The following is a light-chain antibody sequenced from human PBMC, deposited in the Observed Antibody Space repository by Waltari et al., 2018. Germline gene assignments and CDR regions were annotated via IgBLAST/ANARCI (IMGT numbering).Light chain of an antibody. V-gene: IGKV3-11*01. Sequence: EIVLTQSPATLSLSPGERATLSCRASQSVSSYLAWYQQKPGQAPRLLIYDASNRATGIPARFSGSGSGTDFTLTISSLEPEDFAVYYCQQYGSTRMYAFGQGTKLEIK. CDR2: DAS. CDR1: QSVSSY. J-gene: IGKJ2*01. CDR3: QQYGSTRMYA.